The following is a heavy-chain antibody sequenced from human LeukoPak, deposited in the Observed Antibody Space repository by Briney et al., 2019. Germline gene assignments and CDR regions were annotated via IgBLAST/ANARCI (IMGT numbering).Heavy chain of an antibody. CDR2: IYYSGST. CDR3: ARDWDGAFDFNTFDI. CDR1: GGSISSYY. V-gene: IGHV4-59*12. J-gene: IGHJ3*02. D-gene: IGHD4/OR15-4a*01. Sequence: SETLSLTCTVSGGSISSYYWSWIRQPPGKGLEWIGYIYYSGSTNYNPSLKSRVTISVDTSKNQFSLKLNSVTSADTAIYYCARDWDGAFDFNTFDIWGLGTMVTVSS.